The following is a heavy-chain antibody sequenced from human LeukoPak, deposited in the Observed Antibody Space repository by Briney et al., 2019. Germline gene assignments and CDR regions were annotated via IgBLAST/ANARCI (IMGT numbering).Heavy chain of an antibody. V-gene: IGHV3-7*01. CDR3: ARDGTAAGLYFHL. D-gene: IGHD6-13*01. J-gene: IGHJ4*01. CDR2: IRQDGSEK. CDR1: GFTFTDYW. Sequence: TGGSLRLSYEVSGFTFTDYWMNWVRQAPGKGPEWVASIRQDGSEKTYVDSVKGRFTISRDNTKNSLSLQLNGLRAEDTAVYYCARDGTAAGLYFHLWGQGTLVTVSS.